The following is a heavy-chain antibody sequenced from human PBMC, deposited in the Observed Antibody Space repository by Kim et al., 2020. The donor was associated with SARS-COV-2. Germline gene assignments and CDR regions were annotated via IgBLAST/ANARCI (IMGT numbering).Heavy chain of an antibody. V-gene: IGHV3-30*18. CDR2: ISYDGSNK. Sequence: GGSLRLSCAASGFTFSSYGMHWVRQAPGKGLEWVAVISYDGSNKYYADSVKGRFTISRDNSKNTLYLQMNSLRAEDTAVYYCAKDLSNSGAARFYYYYGMDVWGQGTTVTVSS. CDR3: AKDLSNSGAARFYYYYGMDV. CDR1: GFTFSSYG. D-gene: IGHD6-6*01. J-gene: IGHJ6*02.